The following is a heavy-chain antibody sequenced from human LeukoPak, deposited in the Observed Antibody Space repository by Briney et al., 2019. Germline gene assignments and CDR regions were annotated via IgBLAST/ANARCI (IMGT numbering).Heavy chain of an antibody. Sequence: GGSLRLSCAASGFTFDDYAMHWVRHAPGKGLEWVSGISWNSGSIGYADSVKGRFTISRDNAKNSLYLQMNSLRAEDTALYYCAKDGGASGYSYAFDYWGQGTLVTVSS. CDR2: ISWNSGSI. CDR1: GFTFDDYA. V-gene: IGHV3-9*01. CDR3: AKDGGASGYSYAFDY. D-gene: IGHD5-18*01. J-gene: IGHJ4*02.